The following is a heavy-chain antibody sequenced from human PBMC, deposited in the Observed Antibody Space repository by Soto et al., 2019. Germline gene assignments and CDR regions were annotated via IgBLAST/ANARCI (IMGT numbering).Heavy chain of an antibody. D-gene: IGHD5-12*01. Sequence: ASVKVSCKASGYTFTSYDINWVRQATGQGLEWMGWMNPNSGNTGYAQKFQGRVTMTRNTSISTAYMELSSLRSEDTAVYYCARVMGGYDFYYYYYMDVWGKGTTVTVSS. CDR1: GYTFTSYD. V-gene: IGHV1-8*01. J-gene: IGHJ6*03. CDR3: ARVMGGYDFYYYYYMDV. CDR2: MNPNSGNT.